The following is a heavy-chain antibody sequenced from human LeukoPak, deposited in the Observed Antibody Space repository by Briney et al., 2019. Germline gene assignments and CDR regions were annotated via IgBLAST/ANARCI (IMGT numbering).Heavy chain of an antibody. J-gene: IGHJ4*02. D-gene: IGHD6-19*01. Sequence: GGSLRLSCAASGFVSDDSDMHWVRQAPGEGLEWVSVISGDGRTFYADSVKGHFTISRDNSKNSLHLQMNSLSTENTAFYYCTKAISGWYYFNYWGQGTLVTVSS. CDR3: TKAISGWYYFNY. CDR2: ISGDGRT. CDR1: GFVSDDSD. V-gene: IGHV3-43*02.